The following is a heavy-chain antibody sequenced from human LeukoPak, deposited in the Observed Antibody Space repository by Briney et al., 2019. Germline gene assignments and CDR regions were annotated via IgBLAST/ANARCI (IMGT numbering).Heavy chain of an antibody. CDR2: MNPNSGNT. J-gene: IGHJ6*03. Sequence: GASVKVSCKASGNTFTSYDINWVRQATGQGLEWMGWMNPNSGNTGYAQKFQGRVTMTRNTSISTAYMELSSLRSEDTAVYYCARGTTVTQYYYYYYYMDVWGKGTTVTVSS. V-gene: IGHV1-8*01. CDR1: GNTFTSYD. CDR3: ARGTTVTQYYYYYYYMDV. D-gene: IGHD4-11*01.